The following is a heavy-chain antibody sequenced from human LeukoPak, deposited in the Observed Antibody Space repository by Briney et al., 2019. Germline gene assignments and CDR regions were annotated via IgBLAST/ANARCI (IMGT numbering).Heavy chain of an antibody. CDR2: ISGSSGII. CDR1: GFTFNTYT. V-gene: IGHV3-48*01. J-gene: IGHJ4*02. CDR3: ARDLGPDY. Sequence: PGGSLRLSCAASGFTFNTYTMNWVRQAPGKGLEWVSYISGSSGIIDYADSVRGRFTISRDNAKNSLYLQMNSLRAEDTAVYYCARDLGPDYWGQGTLVTVSS.